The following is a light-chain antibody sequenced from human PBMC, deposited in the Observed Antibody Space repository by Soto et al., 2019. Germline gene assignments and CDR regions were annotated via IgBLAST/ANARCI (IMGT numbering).Light chain of an antibody. Sequence: DIQMTQSPSTLSASLGDRVTITCRASQSIGSWLAWYQQKPGKAPNLLIYKASSLESGVPSRFSGSGSGTEFTVTISSLQPEDFATYYCQQFNSYPWTFGQGTKVDI. V-gene: IGKV1-5*03. CDR2: KAS. J-gene: IGKJ1*01. CDR1: QSIGSW. CDR3: QQFNSYPWT.